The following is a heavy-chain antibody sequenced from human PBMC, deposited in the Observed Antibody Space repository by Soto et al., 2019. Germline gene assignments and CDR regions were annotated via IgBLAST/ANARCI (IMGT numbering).Heavy chain of an antibody. D-gene: IGHD5-12*01. V-gene: IGHV3-7*01. CDR1: GFTFSNYW. J-gene: IGHJ4*02. Sequence: EVQLVESGGGLVQPGGSLRLSCAASGFTFSNYWMSWVRQAPGKGLEWVANIKQDGTEKNYVDSVRGRFTISRDNAKNSLDLHRNSLTAEDTAVYYCASVAIWGQGTLVTVSS. CDR3: ASVAI. CDR2: IKQDGTEK.